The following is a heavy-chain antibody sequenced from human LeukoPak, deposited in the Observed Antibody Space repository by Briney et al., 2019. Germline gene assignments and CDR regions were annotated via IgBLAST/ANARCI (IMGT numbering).Heavy chain of an antibody. D-gene: IGHD1-26*01. CDR2: VISILRTA. CDR3: ARLLGRGFDY. J-gene: IGHJ4*01. V-gene: IGHV1-69*08. Sequence: ASVKVSCKASGGTLSTYTIHWVRRAPGQGLEWMGRVISILRTATYGQKFQGRVTITADKSTSTTYMELTDLRLQDTAFYYCARLLGRGFDYWGQGSLVTVSS. CDR1: GGTLSTYT.